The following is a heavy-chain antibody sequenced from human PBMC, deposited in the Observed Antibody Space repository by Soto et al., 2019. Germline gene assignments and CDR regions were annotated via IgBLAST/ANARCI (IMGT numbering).Heavy chain of an antibody. CDR1: GFTFTRYS. J-gene: IGHJ4*02. Sequence: GGSLRLSCAASGFTFTRYSMNWVRQAPGKGLEWVTSISSTTNYIYYGDSMKGRFTISRDNAKNSLYLEMNSLRAEDTAVYYCARESEDLTSNFDYWGQGTLVTVSS. CDR2: ISSTTNYI. CDR3: ARESEDLTSNFDY. V-gene: IGHV3-21*06.